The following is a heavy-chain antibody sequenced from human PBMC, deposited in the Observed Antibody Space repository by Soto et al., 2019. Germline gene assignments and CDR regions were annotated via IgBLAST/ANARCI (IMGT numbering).Heavy chain of an antibody. D-gene: IGHD3-3*01. Sequence: QVQLQESGPGLVKPPGTLSLTCAVFGGSISSTNWWTWVRQPPGKGLEWIGEIYHSGSTNYNPSLKSRVTMSVDKSKNQFSLKLSFVTAADTAVYYCARRTYDGLDVWGQGTTVTVSS. V-gene: IGHV4-4*03. CDR3: ARRTYDGLDV. J-gene: IGHJ6*02. CDR1: GGSISSTNW. CDR2: IYHSGST.